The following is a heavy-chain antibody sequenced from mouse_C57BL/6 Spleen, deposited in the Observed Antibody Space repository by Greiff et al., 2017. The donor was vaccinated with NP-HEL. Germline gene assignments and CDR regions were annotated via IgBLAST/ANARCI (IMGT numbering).Heavy chain of an antibody. Sequence: EVKVVESEGGLVQPGSSMKLSCTASGFTFSDYYMAWVRQVPETGLEWVANINYDGSSTYYLDSLKSRFIISRDNAKNILYLQMSSLKSEDTATYYCARVNYYGSRDAMDYWGQGTSVTVSS. V-gene: IGHV5-16*01. D-gene: IGHD1-1*01. CDR1: GFTFSDYY. CDR2: INYDGSST. CDR3: ARVNYYGSRDAMDY. J-gene: IGHJ4*01.